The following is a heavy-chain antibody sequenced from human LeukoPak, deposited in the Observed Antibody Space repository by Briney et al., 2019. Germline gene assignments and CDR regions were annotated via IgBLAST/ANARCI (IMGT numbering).Heavy chain of an antibody. CDR3: ARVGRFHDSSGYYLNFDY. V-gene: IGHV3-21*01. D-gene: IGHD3-22*01. Sequence: GGSLRLSCAASGFTFSSYSMNWVRQAPGKGLEWVSSISSSSRYIYYADSVKGRFTISRDNAKNSLYLQMNSLRAEDTAVYYCARVGRFHDSSGYYLNFDYWGQGTLVTVSS. CDR1: GFTFSSYS. J-gene: IGHJ4*02. CDR2: ISSSSRYI.